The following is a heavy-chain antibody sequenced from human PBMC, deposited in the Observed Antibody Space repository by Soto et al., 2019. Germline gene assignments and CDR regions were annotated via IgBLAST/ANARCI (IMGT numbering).Heavy chain of an antibody. J-gene: IGHJ4*02. D-gene: IGHD2-15*01. Sequence: GGSLRLSCPASGFTFSSYAMHLVRHAPGKVLEWVAGISYDGSNKYYADSVKGRFTISRYNSKNTLYLQMNSLSAEDTGVCYCAREYCSCGICADYWCQGTLVTVSS. CDR2: ISYDGSNK. CDR3: AREYCSCGICADY. CDR1: GFTFSSYA. V-gene: IGHV3-30-3*01.